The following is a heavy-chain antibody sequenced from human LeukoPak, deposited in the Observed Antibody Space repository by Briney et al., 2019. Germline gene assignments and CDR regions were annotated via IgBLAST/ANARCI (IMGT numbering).Heavy chain of an antibody. D-gene: IGHD6-13*01. CDR3: AHRWVGSSWYWVYFDY. CDR1: GFSLSTSGVG. CDR2: IYWDDDK. J-gene: IGHJ4*02. V-gene: IGHV2-5*05. Sequence: SGPTLVKPTQTLTLTCTFSGFSLSTSGVGVGWIRQPPGKALEWLALIYWDDDKRYGPSLKSRLTITKDTSRNQVVLTMTNMDPVDTATYYCAHRWVGSSWYWVYFDYWGQGTLVTVSS.